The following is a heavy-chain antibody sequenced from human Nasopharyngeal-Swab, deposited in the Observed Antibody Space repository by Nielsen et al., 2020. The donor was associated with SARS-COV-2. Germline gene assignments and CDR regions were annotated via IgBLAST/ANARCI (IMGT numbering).Heavy chain of an antibody. CDR2: IKQDGSEK. V-gene: IGHV3-7*01. CDR1: GFTFSGYW. Sequence: GGSLRLSCAASGFTFSGYWMSWVRQAPGKGLEWVANIKQDGSEKYYVDSVKGRFTISRDNAKNSLYLQMNSLRAEDTAVYYCARTLVQWLVPYYFDYWGQGTLVTVSS. D-gene: IGHD6-19*01. J-gene: IGHJ4*02. CDR3: ARTLVQWLVPYYFDY.